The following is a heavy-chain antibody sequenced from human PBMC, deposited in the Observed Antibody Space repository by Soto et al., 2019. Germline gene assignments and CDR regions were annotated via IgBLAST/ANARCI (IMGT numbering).Heavy chain of an antibody. CDR1: GYTFTSYG. J-gene: IGHJ3*02. D-gene: IGHD4-17*01. Sequence: ASVKVSCKASGYTFTSYGISWVRQAPGQGLEWMGWISAYNGNTNYAQKLQGRVTTTTDTSTSTAYMELRSLRSDDTAVYYCARIDTVTHAFDIWGQGTMVTVSS. CDR3: ARIDTVTHAFDI. CDR2: ISAYNGNT. V-gene: IGHV1-18*04.